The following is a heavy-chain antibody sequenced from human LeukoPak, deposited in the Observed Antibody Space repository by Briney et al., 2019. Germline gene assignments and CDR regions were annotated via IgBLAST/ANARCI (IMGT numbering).Heavy chain of an antibody. CDR2: IGGSGGST. J-gene: IGHJ4*02. V-gene: IGHV3-23*01. CDR1: GFTFSSYA. CDR3: AKYRGFGDSYDS. D-gene: IGHD3-10*01. Sequence: GGSLRLSCAASGFTFSSYAMSWVRQAPGKGLEWVSSIGGSGGSTYYADSVKGWSTISRDTSKNTLYLQMNSLRAEDTAVYYCAKYRGFGDSYDSWGQGTLVTVSS.